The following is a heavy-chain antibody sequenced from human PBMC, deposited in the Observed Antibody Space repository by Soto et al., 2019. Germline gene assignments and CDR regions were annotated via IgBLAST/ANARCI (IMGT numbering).Heavy chain of an antibody. CDR1: GGSLISSSYY. D-gene: IGHD2-15*01. J-gene: IGHJ4*02. Sequence: PSETLSLSCPVYGGSLISSSYYWGWIRQPPGKGTEWIGSIYYSGSTYYNPSLKSRVTISVDTSKNQFSLKLSSVTAADTAVYYCARHLRYCSGGSCYWYYFDYWGQGTRVTVS. CDR3: ARHLRYCSGGSCYWYYFDY. CDR2: IYYSGST. V-gene: IGHV4-39*01.